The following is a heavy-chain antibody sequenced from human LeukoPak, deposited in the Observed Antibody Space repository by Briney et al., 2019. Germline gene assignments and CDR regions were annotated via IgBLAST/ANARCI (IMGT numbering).Heavy chain of an antibody. Sequence: QPGGSLRLSCAVSGFTVSNNYMNWVRQAPGKGLEWVSIIFRGGTIYYADSVKGRFTISRDNSKNTLYLQMNSLRAEDTAVYYCARSVAGTRAHDYWGQGTLVTVSS. V-gene: IGHV3-66*01. CDR1: GFTVSNNY. CDR2: IFRGGTI. CDR3: ARSVAGTRAHDY. D-gene: IGHD6-19*01. J-gene: IGHJ4*02.